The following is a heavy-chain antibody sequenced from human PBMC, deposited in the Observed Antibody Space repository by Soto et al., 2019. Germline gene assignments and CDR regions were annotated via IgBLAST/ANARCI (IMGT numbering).Heavy chain of an antibody. V-gene: IGHV3-21*01. D-gene: IGHD6-13*01. CDR2: VSFDSNYI. Sequence: GGSLRLSCAASGFTFSSYSMNWVRQAPGKGLEWVSLVSFDSNYIYYADSVKGRFTISRDNAKNSVYLQMNSLRAEDTAVYYCARERGWQLYFDYWGQGALATVSS. CDR1: GFTFSSYS. J-gene: IGHJ4*02. CDR3: ARERGWQLYFDY.